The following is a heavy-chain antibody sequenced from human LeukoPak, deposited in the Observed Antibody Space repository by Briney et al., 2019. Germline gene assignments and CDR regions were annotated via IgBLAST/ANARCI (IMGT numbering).Heavy chain of an antibody. V-gene: IGHV1-18*04. CDR1: GYIFTGYY. J-gene: IGHJ4*02. CDR3: ASVKPGDYDFWSGYSSDFDY. CDR2: ISAYNGNT. Sequence: ASVKVSCKASGYIFTGYYIHWVRQAPGEGLEWMGWISAYNGNTNYAQKLQGRVTMTTDTSTSTAYMELRSLRSDDTAVYYCASVKPGDYDFWSGYSSDFDYWGQGTLVTVSS. D-gene: IGHD3-3*01.